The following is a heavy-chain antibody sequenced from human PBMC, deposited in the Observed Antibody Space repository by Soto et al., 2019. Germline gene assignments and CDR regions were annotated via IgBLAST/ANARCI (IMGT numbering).Heavy chain of an antibody. Sequence: GGSLRLSCAASGFTFSDYGMHWVRQAPGEGLQWVAVIWFDGSNEHYADSVKGRFTISRDNSKNTLYLQMYSLRAGDTAVYYCARGSLYCSSTSCSYGLDVWGRGTTVTVYS. CDR3: ARGSLYCSSTSCSYGLDV. CDR1: GFTFSDYG. D-gene: IGHD2-15*01. J-gene: IGHJ6*02. V-gene: IGHV3-33*01. CDR2: IWFDGSNE.